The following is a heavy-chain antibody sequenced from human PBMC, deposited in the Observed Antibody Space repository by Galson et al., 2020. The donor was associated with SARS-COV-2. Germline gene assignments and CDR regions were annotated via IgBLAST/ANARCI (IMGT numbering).Heavy chain of an antibody. CDR1: GFTLSSYA. J-gene: IGHJ4*02. CDR3: AKGGDYGDY. CDR2: ISGSGGST. D-gene: IGHD4-17*01. Sequence: TGGSLRLSCAASGFTLSSYAMSWVHQAPGKGLEWVSAISGSGGSTYYADSVKGRFTISRDNSKNTLYLQMNSLRAEDTAVYYCAKGGDYGDYWGPGTLVTVSS. V-gene: IGHV3-23*01.